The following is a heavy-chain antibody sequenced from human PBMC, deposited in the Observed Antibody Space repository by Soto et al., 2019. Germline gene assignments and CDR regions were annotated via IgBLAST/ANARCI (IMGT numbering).Heavy chain of an antibody. CDR3: AKEYYYDSSGYYPFVD. V-gene: IGHV3-23*01. D-gene: IGHD3-22*01. CDR1: GFTFSSYA. Sequence: GGSLRLSCVASGFTFSSYAMSWVRQAPGKGLEWVSAISGSGGSTYYADSVKGRFTISRDNSKNTLYLQMNSLRAEDTAVYYCAKEYYYDSSGYYPFVDWGQGTLVTVSS. J-gene: IGHJ4*02. CDR2: ISGSGGST.